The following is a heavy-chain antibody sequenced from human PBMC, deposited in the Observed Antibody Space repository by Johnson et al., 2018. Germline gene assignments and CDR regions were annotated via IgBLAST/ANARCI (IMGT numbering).Heavy chain of an antibody. V-gene: IGHV3-7*01. CDR2: IKADGEDE. Sequence: EVQLLESGGGLVQPGGSLRLSCVVSGFRFSNYWMSWVRQAPGKGLEWVAMIKADGEDERYLDSVKGRFTISRDNAKNSLYLQMNTLRVEDTGVYFCVRDGGGKPYDLFDFLGQGTQVTVSS. D-gene: IGHD3/OR15-3a*01. J-gene: IGHJ4*02. CDR3: VRDGGGKPYDLFDF. CDR1: GFRFSNYW.